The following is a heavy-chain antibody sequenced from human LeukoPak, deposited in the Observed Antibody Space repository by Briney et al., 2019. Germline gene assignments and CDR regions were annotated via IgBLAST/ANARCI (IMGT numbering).Heavy chain of an antibody. D-gene: IGHD3-3*01. V-gene: IGHV4-59*08. J-gene: IGHJ6*03. Sequence: SETLSLTCTVSGGSISSYYWSWIRQPPGKGLEWIGYIYYSGSTNYNPSLKSRVTISVDTSKNQFFLRLTSVTAADTAVYYCARVETYYDFWSGGYYMDVWGKGTTVTVSS. CDR2: IYYSGST. CDR1: GGSISSYY. CDR3: ARVETYYDFWSGGYYMDV.